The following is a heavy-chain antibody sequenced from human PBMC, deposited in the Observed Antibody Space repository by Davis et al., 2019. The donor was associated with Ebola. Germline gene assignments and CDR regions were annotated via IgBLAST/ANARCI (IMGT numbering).Heavy chain of an antibody. CDR2: IYYSGST. J-gene: IGHJ5*02. V-gene: IGHV4-39*01. D-gene: IGHD1-26*01. Sequence: MPSETLSLTCTVSGGSISSSSYYWGWIRQPPGKGLEWIGSIYYSGSTYYNPSLKSRVTISVDTSKNQFSLKLSSVTAADTAVYYCARGPHHQGVDPWGQGTLVTVSS. CDR1: GGSISSSSYY. CDR3: ARGPHHQGVDP.